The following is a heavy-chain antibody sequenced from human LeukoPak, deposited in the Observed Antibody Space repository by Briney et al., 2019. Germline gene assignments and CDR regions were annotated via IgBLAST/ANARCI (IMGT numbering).Heavy chain of an antibody. CDR2: ISGSGSST. CDR3: AKDRSSSWWGPDY. D-gene: IGHD6-13*01. Sequence: GGSPRLSCAASGFTFSSYAMSWVRQAPGKGLKWVSGISGSGSSTYYADSVKGRFTISRDNSKNTLYLQMNSLRADDTAVYYCAKDRSSSWWGPDYWGQGTLVTVSS. J-gene: IGHJ4*02. V-gene: IGHV3-23*01. CDR1: GFTFSSYA.